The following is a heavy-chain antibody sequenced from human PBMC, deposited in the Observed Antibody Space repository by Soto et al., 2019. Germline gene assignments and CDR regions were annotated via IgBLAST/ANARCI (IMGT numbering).Heavy chain of an antibody. CDR1: GGTFSSSA. CDR2: INPIFGTA. CDR3: ASHLGYCSSTSCYGGSWFDP. D-gene: IGHD2-2*01. V-gene: IGHV1-69*13. J-gene: IGHJ5*02. Sequence: GASVKVSCKASGGTFSSSAISWVRQAPGQGLEWMGGINPIFGTANYAQKFQGRVTITADESTSTAYMELSSLRSEDTAVYYCASHLGYCSSTSCYGGSWFDPWGQGTLVTVSS.